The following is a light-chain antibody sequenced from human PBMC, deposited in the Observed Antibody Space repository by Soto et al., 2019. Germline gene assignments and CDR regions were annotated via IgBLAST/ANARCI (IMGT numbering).Light chain of an antibody. CDR3: AAWDDSLSGRV. V-gene: IGLV1-47*01. CDR1: SSNNGSNY. CDR2: RNN. J-gene: IGLJ1*01. Sequence: QSVLTQPPSASGTPGQRVTISCSGSSSNNGSNYVYWYQQLPGTAPKLLIYRNNQRPSRVPDRFSGSKSGTSASLAISGLRSEDEADYYCAAWDDSLSGRVFGTGTKLTVL.